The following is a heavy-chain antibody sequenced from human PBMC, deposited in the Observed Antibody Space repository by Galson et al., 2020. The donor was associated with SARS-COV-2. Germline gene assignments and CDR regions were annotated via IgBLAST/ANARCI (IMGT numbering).Heavy chain of an antibody. Sequence: GGSLRLSCAASGFIFRGYGMHWVRQPPGTGLEYVAGISSDGLRTYYADSVKGRFTISRDNSKDMMILQMGSLRTEDMVVYYCAKGRDYGDNWGQGTKVTVS. CDR3: AKGRDYGDN. J-gene: IGHJ4*02. CDR2: ISSDGLRT. CDR1: GFIFRGYG. V-gene: IGHV3-64*02.